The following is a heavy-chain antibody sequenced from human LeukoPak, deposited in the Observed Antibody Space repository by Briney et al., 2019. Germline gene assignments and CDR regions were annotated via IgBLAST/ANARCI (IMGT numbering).Heavy chain of an antibody. CDR3: ARDSLGMSTLDS. V-gene: IGHV3-53*01. CDR2: IYSGGST. CDR1: GFTFSSYA. D-gene: IGHD5/OR15-5a*01. J-gene: IGHJ4*02. Sequence: GGSLRLSCAASGFTFSSYAMSWVRQAPGKGLEWVSVIYSGGSTYYADSVKGRFTISRDSSKNTLYLQMNSLRAEDTAVYYCARDSLGMSTLDSWGQGTLVTVSS.